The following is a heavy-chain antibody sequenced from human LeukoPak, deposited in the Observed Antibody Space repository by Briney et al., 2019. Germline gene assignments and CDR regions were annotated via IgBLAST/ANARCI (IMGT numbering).Heavy chain of an antibody. CDR3: ARAMSPRVGWFDP. J-gene: IGHJ5*02. CDR2: INPSGGST. D-gene: IGHD2-2*01. V-gene: IGHV1-46*01. CDR1: GYTFTSYY. Sequence: ASVKVSCKASGYTFTSYYMHWVRQAPGQGLEWMGIINPSGGSTSYAQKFHGRVTMTRDTSTSTVYMELSSLRSEDTAVYYCARAMSPRVGWFDPWGQGTLVTVSS.